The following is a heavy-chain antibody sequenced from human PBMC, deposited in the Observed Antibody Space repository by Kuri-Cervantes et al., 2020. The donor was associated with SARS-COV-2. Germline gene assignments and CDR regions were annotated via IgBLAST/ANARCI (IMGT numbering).Heavy chain of an antibody. CDR2: IYSGGST. J-gene: IGHJ4*02. CDR1: GFTFGDYA. V-gene: IGHV3-23*03. CDR3: KGMVTDFDY. D-gene: IGHD2-21*02. Sequence: GESLKISCTAPGFTFGDYAMSWVRQAPGKGLEWVSVIYSGGSTYYADSVKGRFTISRDDSKSIAYLQMNSLKTEDTAVYYCKGMVTDFDYWGQGTLVTVSS.